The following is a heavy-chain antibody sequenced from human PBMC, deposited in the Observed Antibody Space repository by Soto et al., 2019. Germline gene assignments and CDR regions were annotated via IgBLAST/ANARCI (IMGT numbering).Heavy chain of an antibody. CDR1: GGFLSESY. D-gene: IGHD3-16*01. Sequence: SETLSLTCAVYGGFLSESYWTWIRQPPGKGLEWIGEINHVGGTNYNPSLKSRVTMSVDTSQNQFSLRLISVTAADTAMYFCVRIRYQLPSSVLWLDPWGQGTPVIVSS. CDR3: VRIRYQLPSSVLWLDP. J-gene: IGHJ5*02. CDR2: INHVGGT. V-gene: IGHV4-34*01.